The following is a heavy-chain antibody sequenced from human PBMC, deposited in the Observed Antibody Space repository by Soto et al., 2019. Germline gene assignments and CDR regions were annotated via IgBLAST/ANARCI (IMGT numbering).Heavy chain of an antibody. CDR2: MNPNSGNT. CDR3: ARGSDSSRWDSYYYGLDV. V-gene: IGHV1-8*01. CDR1: GYIFTSYD. D-gene: IGHD6-13*01. Sequence: ASVKVSCKTSGYIFTSYDINWVRQATGQGLEWMGWMNPNSGNTGFAQKFQGRVTMTRHTSISTAYMELSSLTSEDTAVYYCARGSDSSRWDSYYYGLDVLGQGTTVTVSS. J-gene: IGHJ6*02.